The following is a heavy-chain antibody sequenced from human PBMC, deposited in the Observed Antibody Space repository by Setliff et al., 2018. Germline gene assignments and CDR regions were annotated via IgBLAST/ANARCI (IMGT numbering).Heavy chain of an antibody. Sequence: SETLSPTCTVSGGSISSGDYYWSWIRQPPGKGLEWIGYIYYSGSTYYNPSLKSRVTISVDTSKNQFSLKLSSVTAADTAVYYCARGGEGALGIPYYGMDVWGQGTTVTVSS. V-gene: IGHV4-30-4*08. CDR3: ARGGEGALGIPYYGMDV. J-gene: IGHJ6*02. CDR2: IYYSGST. D-gene: IGHD2-21*01. CDR1: GGSISSGDYY.